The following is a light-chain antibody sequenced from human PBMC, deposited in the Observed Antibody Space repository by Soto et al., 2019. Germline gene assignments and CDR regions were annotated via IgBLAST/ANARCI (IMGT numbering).Light chain of an antibody. Sequence: QSVLTQPASVSGSPGQSITISCTGTSSDVGAYNFVSWYQQHPGKAPKLMISEVSDRPSGVSNRFSGSKSGNTASLTISGLQAEDEADYYCSSYTTSGTYVFGTGTKVTVL. J-gene: IGLJ1*01. V-gene: IGLV2-14*01. CDR1: SSDVGAYNF. CDR3: SSYTTSGTYV. CDR2: EVS.